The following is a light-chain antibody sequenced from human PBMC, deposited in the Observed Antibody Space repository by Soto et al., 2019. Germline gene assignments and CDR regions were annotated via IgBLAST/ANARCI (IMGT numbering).Light chain of an antibody. Sequence: QSVLTQSSSASASLGSSVKLTCTLSSGHSTYIIAWHQQQPGKAPRYLMKLEGSGSYNKGSGVPDRFSGSSSGADRYLTISNLPSEDEADYYCETWVSNTYVFGTGTKLTVL. CDR3: ETWVSNTYV. CDR1: SGHSTYI. J-gene: IGLJ1*01. V-gene: IGLV4-60*03. CDR2: LEGSGSY.